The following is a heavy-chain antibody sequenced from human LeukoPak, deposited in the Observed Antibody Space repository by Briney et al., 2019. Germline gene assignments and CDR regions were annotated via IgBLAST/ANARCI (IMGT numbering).Heavy chain of an antibody. CDR2: IYYSGST. D-gene: IGHD1-26*01. V-gene: IGHV4-59*12. J-gene: IGHJ5*02. CDR3: ARDREWELRGNWFDP. CDR1: GGSISSYY. Sequence: SETLSLTCTVSGGSISSYYWSWIRQPPGKGLEWIGYIYYSGSTNYNPSLKSRVTISVDTSKNQFSLKLSSVTAADTAVYYCARDREWELRGNWFDPWGQGTLVTVSS.